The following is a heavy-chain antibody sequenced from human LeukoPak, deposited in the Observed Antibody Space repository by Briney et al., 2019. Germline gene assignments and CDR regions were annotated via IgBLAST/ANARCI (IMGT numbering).Heavy chain of an antibody. CDR3: ARVGGYYYDSSGYYYGDY. Sequence: ASVKVSCKASGYTFTSYGISWVRQAPGQGLEWMGWISAYNGNTNYAQKLQGRVTMTTDTSTSTAYMELRSLRSDDTAVYYCARVGGYYYDSSGYYYGDYWGQGTLVTVSS. V-gene: IGHV1-18*01. J-gene: IGHJ4*02. CDR2: ISAYNGNT. CDR1: GYTFTSYG. D-gene: IGHD3-22*01.